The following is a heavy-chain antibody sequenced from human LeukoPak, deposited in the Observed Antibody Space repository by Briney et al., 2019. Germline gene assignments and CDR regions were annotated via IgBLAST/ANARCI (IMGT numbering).Heavy chain of an antibody. D-gene: IGHD3-10*01. CDR1: GFTFSSYS. Sequence: GGSLRLSCAASGFTFSSYSMNWVRQAPGKGLEWVSSVSSSSSYIYYADSVKGRFTISRDNAKNSLYLQMNSLRAEDTAVYYCARDRMVRGETDYWGQGTLVTVSS. V-gene: IGHV3-21*01. CDR3: ARDRMVRGETDY. CDR2: VSSSSSYI. J-gene: IGHJ4*02.